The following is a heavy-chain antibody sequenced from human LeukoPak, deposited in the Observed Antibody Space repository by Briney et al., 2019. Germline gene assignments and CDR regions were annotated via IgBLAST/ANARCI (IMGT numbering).Heavy chain of an antibody. CDR2: IYYSGTT. J-gene: IGHJ4*02. Sequence: WETLSLTCDVSGVSIGSFYWNWIRQPPGKGLEWIGYIYYSGTTNYNPSLKSRLAISVDTSKNQFSLKLRSVTAADTAVYYCAREGRGGSLEYWGQGNLVTVSP. CDR3: AREGRGGSLEY. V-gene: IGHV4-59*01. CDR1: GVSIGSFY. D-gene: IGHD3-10*01.